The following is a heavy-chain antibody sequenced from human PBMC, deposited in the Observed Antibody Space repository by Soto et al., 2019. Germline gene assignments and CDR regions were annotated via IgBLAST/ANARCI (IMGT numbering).Heavy chain of an antibody. J-gene: IGHJ6*02. V-gene: IGHV4-34*01. CDR2: INHSGST. CDR1: GGSFSGYY. CDR3: ARASSGWYRVYYYGMDV. Sequence: SETLSLTCAVYGGSFSGYYWSWIRQPPGKGLEWIGEINHSGSTNYNPSLKSRVTISVDTSKNQFSLKLSSVTAADTAVYYCARASSGWYRVYYYGMDVWGQGTTVTVSS. D-gene: IGHD6-19*01.